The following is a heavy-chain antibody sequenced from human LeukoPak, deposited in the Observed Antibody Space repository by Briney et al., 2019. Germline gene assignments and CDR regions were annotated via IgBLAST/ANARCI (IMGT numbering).Heavy chain of an antibody. D-gene: IGHD5-18*01. J-gene: IGHJ4*02. CDR1: GFTVSSNY. CDR3: ARGGGYSYGSFDY. CDR2: IYSGGGT. Sequence: GGSLRLSCAASGFTVSSNYMTWVRQAPGKGLEWVSVIYSGGGTYYADSVKGRFTISRDNFKNTLYLQMNSLRAEDTAVYYCARGGGYSYGSFDYWGQGTLVTVSS. V-gene: IGHV3-53*01.